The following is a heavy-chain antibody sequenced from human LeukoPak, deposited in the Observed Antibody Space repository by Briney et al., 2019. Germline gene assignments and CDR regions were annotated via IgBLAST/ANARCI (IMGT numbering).Heavy chain of an antibody. D-gene: IGHD5/OR15-5a*01. Sequence: PGGSLRLSCAASGFTFSSYWMSWVRQVPGRGLEWVANINQDGTERYYVDSVKGRFTRSRDNAKDSLYLQMNSVRGEDTAVYYCARDLRVSSVPAYFYHWRQGALVTVSA. CDR3: ARDLRVSSVPAYFYH. CDR1: GFTFSSYW. V-gene: IGHV3-7*01. J-gene: IGHJ1*01. CDR2: INQDGTER.